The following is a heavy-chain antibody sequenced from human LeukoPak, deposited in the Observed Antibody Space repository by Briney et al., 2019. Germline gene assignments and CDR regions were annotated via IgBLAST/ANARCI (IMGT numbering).Heavy chain of an antibody. CDR1: GFTFSHAG. V-gene: IGHV3-15*01. Sequence: PGGSLRLSCAASGFTFSHAGMSWVRQAPGKGLEWVGHIKSKTDGGTRDYAAPVKGRFTISRDDSKNTPNLQMNSLKTEDTAVYYCTTDLGAYAAYYFDFWGQGTLVTVSS. CDR2: IKSKTDGGTR. J-gene: IGHJ4*02. CDR3: TTDLGAYAAYYFDF. D-gene: IGHD5-12*01.